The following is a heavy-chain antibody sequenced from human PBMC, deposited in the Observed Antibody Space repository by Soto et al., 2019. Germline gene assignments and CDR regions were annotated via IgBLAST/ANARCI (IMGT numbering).Heavy chain of an antibody. D-gene: IGHD3-10*01. V-gene: IGHV1-8*01. CDR1: GYTFTSYD. Sequence: QVPLVQSGAEVKKPGASVKVSCKASGYTFTSYDINWVRPATGQGLEWMGWMNPNSGNTGYAQKFQGRVTMTRNTSISTAYMELSSLRSEDTAVYYCARGLRGSGSYSSLYYYYYMDVWGKGTTVTVSS. CDR2: MNPNSGNT. CDR3: ARGLRGSGSYSSLYYYYYMDV. J-gene: IGHJ6*03.